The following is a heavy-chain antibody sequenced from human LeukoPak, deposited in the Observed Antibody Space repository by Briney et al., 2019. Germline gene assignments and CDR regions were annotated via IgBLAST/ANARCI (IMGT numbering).Heavy chain of an antibody. CDR1: GYILTELS. V-gene: IGHV1-24*01. Sequence: EASVKVSCKVSGYILTELSMHWVRQAPGKGLEWMGGFDPEDGETIYAQKFQGRVTMTEDTSTDTAYMELSSLRSEDTAVYYCATDLERNYYHYYGMDVWGQGTTVTVSS. CDR3: ATDLERNYYHYYGMDV. CDR2: FDPEDGET. J-gene: IGHJ6*02. D-gene: IGHD1-1*01.